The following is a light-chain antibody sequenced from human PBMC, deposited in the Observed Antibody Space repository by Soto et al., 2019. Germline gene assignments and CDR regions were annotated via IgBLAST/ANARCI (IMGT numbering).Light chain of an antibody. J-gene: IGKJ1*01. CDR1: RSVNNNY. CDR3: HQHGGSPET. CDR2: GAS. V-gene: IGKV3-20*01. Sequence: EMVLTQSPGTLSLSPGERATLSCRASRSVNNNYLAWYQQKPGQAPRLLIFGASSRATGIPDRFIGSGSGTEFILTISRLEPDDFAIYHCHQHGGSPETFGQGTKVDIK.